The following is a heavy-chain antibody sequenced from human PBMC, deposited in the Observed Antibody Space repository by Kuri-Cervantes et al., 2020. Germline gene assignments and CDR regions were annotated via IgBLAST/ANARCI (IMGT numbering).Heavy chain of an antibody. CDR3: ARERRITMVRGVHDWFDP. V-gene: IGHV4-61*01. D-gene: IGHD3-10*01. CDR1: GGSVSSGSYY. CDR2: IYYSGST. J-gene: IGHJ5*02. Sequence: SETLSLTCTVSGGSVSSGSYYWSWIRQPPGKGLEWIGYIYYSGSTNYNPSLKSRVTISVDTSKNQFSLKLSSVTAADTAVYYCARERRITMVRGVHDWFDPWGQGTLVTVSS.